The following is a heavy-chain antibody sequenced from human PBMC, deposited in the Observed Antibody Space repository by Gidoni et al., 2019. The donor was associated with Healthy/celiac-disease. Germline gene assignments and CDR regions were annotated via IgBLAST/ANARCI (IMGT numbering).Heavy chain of an antibody. J-gene: IGHJ6*02. V-gene: IGHV4-39*01. D-gene: IGHD5-18*01. CDR1: GGSISSSSYS. CDR3: ARQPRDTAMVEPYYYYYGMDV. Sequence: QLQLQESGPGLVKPSETLSLTCTVSGGSISSSSYSWGWIRQPPGQGLEWIGSIYYSGSTYYNPSLKSRVTISVDTSKNQFSLKLSSVTAADTAVYYCARQPRDTAMVEPYYYYYGMDVWGQGTTVTVSS. CDR2: IYYSGST.